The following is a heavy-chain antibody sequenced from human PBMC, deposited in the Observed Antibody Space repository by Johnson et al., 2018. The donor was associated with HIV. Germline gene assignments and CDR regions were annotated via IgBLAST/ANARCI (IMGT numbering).Heavy chain of an antibody. J-gene: IGHJ3*02. CDR2: ISGSDSII. D-gene: IGHD2-21*02. CDR3: ARDFTAVYCGGDCYAFDI. V-gene: IGHV3-11*04. CDR1: GFTFRDYH. Sequence: QVQLVESGGDVVQPERSLRVSCAASGFTFRDYHMSWIRQAPGKGVEWLSYISGSDSIIYYADSVKGRVTISRDNAKNSLYLQMNSLRAEDTAVYYCARDFTAVYCGGDCYAFDIWGQGTMVSVSS.